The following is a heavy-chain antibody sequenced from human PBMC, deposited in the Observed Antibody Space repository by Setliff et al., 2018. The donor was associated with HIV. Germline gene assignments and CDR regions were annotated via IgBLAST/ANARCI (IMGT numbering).Heavy chain of an antibody. CDR1: GYTFTSYG. CDR3: ARDYGSGSYYPY. Sequence: GASVKVSCKASGYTFTSYGISWVRQAPGQGLEWMGWISAANGDTNFAQKFQGRVTMTTDTLTSTAYMELRSLRSDDTAVYYCARDYGSGSYYPYWGQGTLVTVSS. CDR2: ISAANGDT. J-gene: IGHJ4*02. D-gene: IGHD3-10*01. V-gene: IGHV1-18*01.